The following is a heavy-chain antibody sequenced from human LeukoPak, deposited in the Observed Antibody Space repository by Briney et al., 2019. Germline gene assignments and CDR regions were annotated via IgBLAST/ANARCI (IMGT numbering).Heavy chain of an antibody. CDR2: INPNSGDT. CDR3: ARDSVAAAGYYFDY. Sequence: ASVKVSCKASGYTFTGYYMHRVRQAPGQGLEWMGWINPNSGDTNYAQQFQGRVTMTRDTSISTAYMELSRLRSDDTAVYYCARDSVAAAGYYFDYWGQGTLVTVSS. J-gene: IGHJ4*02. V-gene: IGHV1-2*02. CDR1: GYTFTGYY. D-gene: IGHD6-13*01.